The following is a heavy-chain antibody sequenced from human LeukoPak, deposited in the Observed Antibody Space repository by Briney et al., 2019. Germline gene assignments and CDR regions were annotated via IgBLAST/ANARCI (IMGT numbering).Heavy chain of an antibody. CDR2: IYYSGST. Sequence: SETLCLTCSVSGGSISSYYWSWIRQPPGKGLEWIGYIYYSGSTNYNPSLKSRVTISVDTSKNQFSLKLSSVAAADTAVYYCARGGSGWYFDFDYWGQGTLVTVSS. CDR1: GGSISSYY. D-gene: IGHD6-19*01. CDR3: ARGGSGWYFDFDY. J-gene: IGHJ4*02. V-gene: IGHV4-59*01.